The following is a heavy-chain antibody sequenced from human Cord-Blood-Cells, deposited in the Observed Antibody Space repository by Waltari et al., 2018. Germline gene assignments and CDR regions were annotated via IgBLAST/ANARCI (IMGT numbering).Heavy chain of an antibody. CDR3: ARSYYDSSGYYYYFDY. J-gene: IGHJ4*02. V-gene: IGHV3-72*01. CDR1: GFAFSDHY. D-gene: IGHD3-22*01. Sequence: EVKLVESGGGFVQPGGSLRLSCAASGFAFSDHYMAWFRQAHGKGLEWVGRTRNKANSYTTEYAASVKGRFTISRDDSKNSLYLQMNSLKTEDTAVYYCARSYYDSSGYYYYFDYWGQGTLVTVSS. CDR2: TRNKANSYTT.